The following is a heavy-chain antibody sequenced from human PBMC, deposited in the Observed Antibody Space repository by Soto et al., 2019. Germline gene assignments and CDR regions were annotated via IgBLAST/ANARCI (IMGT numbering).Heavy chain of an antibody. D-gene: IGHD2-2*01. CDR1: GGSFSGYY. CDR2: INHSGST. CDR3: ARGLNGVVPGGHELPYYFDY. Sequence: SETLSLTCAVYGGSFSGYYWSWIRQPPGKGLEWIGEINHSGSTNYNPSLKSRVTISVDTSKNQVSLKLSSVTAADTAVYYCARGLNGVVPGGHELPYYFDYWGQGTLVTVSS. V-gene: IGHV4-34*01. J-gene: IGHJ4*02.